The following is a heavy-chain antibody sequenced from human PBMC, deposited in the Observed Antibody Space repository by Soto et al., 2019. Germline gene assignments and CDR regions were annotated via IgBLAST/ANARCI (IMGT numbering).Heavy chain of an antibody. Sequence: GGSLRLSCAASGFTFSSYAMSWVRQAPGKGLEWVSAISGSGGSTYYAESVKGRFTISIDNSKNTLYLQMNSLRAEDTAVYYCAKELGRLKYSGSSYWGQGTLVTVSS. CDR2: ISGSGGST. J-gene: IGHJ4*02. V-gene: IGHV3-23*01. CDR3: AKELGRLKYSGSSY. D-gene: IGHD1-26*01. CDR1: GFTFSSYA.